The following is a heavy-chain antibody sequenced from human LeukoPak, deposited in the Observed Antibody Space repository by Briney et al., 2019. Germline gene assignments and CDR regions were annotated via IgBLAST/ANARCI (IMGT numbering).Heavy chain of an antibody. V-gene: IGHV3-7*01. Sequence: GGSLRLSCAASGFTFSSYWMSWVRQAPGKGLEWVANIKQDGSEKYYVDSAKGRFTISRDNGKNSLYLQMNSLRAEDTAVYYCARLVSALRAGDAFDIWGQGTMVTVSS. CDR1: GFTFSSYW. D-gene: IGHD5/OR15-5a*01. J-gene: IGHJ3*02. CDR3: ARLVSALRAGDAFDI. CDR2: IKQDGSEK.